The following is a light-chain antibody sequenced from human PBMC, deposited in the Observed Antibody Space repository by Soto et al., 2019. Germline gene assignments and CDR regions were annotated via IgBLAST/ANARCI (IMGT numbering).Light chain of an antibody. CDR1: SSNIGDNY. Sequence: QSVLTQPPSVSAAPGQKVTISCSGTSSNIGDNYVSWYRQLPGTAPKLLIYDNYKRPSGIPDRFSGSKSGTSTTLGITGLQTGDEADYYCQSYDNSLSVVFGGGTKVTVL. V-gene: IGLV1-51*01. CDR2: DNY. J-gene: IGLJ2*01. CDR3: QSYDNSLSVV.